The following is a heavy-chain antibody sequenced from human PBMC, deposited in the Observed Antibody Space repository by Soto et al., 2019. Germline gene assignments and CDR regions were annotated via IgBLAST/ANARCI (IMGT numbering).Heavy chain of an antibody. Sequence: QVHVVQSGAEMKSLGSSVKVSCPASGGTYSSYAFNWVRQAPGQGLEWMGGIIPVFETTNLAQKFQGRVTLTADESTTTAYMELSRLRSEDAAVYFCSLGYSSSWKDFFDYWGQGALFSVTS. CDR2: IIPVFETT. CDR1: GGTYSSYA. D-gene: IGHD3-10*01. CDR3: SLGYSSSWKDFFDY. J-gene: IGHJ4*02. V-gene: IGHV1-69*01.